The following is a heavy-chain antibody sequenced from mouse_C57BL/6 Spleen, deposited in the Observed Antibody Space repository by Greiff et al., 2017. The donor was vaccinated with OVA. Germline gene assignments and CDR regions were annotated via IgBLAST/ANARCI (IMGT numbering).Heavy chain of an antibody. CDR1: GFTFSSYG. CDR3: ARQGFTTVHWFAY. J-gene: IGHJ3*01. CDR2: ISSGGSYT. Sequence: EVKLMESGGDLVKPGGSLKLSCAASGFTFSSYGMSWVRQTPDKRLEWVATISSGGSYTYYPDSVKGRFTISRDNAKNTLYLQMSSLKSEDTAMYYCARQGFTTVHWFAYWGQGTLVTVSA. V-gene: IGHV5-6*01. D-gene: IGHD1-1*01.